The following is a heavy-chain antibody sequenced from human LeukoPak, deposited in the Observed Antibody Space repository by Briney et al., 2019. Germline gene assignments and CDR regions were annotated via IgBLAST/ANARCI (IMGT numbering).Heavy chain of an antibody. D-gene: IGHD2-2*01. CDR1: GFTFSSYW. CDR3: ARAYCNNTGCLHNWFDP. V-gene: IGHV3-21*01. Sequence: PGGSLRLSCAASGFTFSSYWMSWVRQAPGKGLEWVSAISSSASYNYYADSVKGRFTISRDNAKNSLYLQMNSLRAEDTAVYYCARAYCNNTGCLHNWFDPWGQGTLVTVSS. J-gene: IGHJ5*02. CDR2: ISSSASYN.